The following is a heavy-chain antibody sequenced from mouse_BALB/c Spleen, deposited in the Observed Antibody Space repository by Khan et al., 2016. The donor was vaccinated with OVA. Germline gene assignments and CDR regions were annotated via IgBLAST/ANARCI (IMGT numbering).Heavy chain of an antibody. Sequence: QVQLKESGAEPARPGASVKMSCKASAYTFTSNTMHWVKQRPGQGLEWIGYINPSSGYTNYNQSFNDKATLTADKSSSTAYMQLSSLTSEDSAVYYCARRTTADAMDYWGQGTSVTVSS. D-gene: IGHD1-2*01. J-gene: IGHJ4*01. CDR2: INPSSGYT. CDR1: AYTFTSNT. V-gene: IGHV1-4*01. CDR3: ARRTTADAMDY.